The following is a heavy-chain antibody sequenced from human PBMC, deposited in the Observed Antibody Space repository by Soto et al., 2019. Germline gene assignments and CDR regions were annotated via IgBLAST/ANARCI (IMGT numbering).Heavy chain of an antibody. V-gene: IGHV1-2*02. J-gene: IGHJ6*02. CDR3: ARNMDYYYGPGSGNGHGV. CDR1: GYTFSAYY. D-gene: IGHD3-10*01. CDR2: INPKFGDT. Sequence: QAQLVQSGAEVKEPGDSVRVSCEASGYTFSAYYIHWVRQAPGQGLEWMGWINPKFGDTTYAQDFQGRVTMTRDMSISTVYMELGRLTSDDTAIYYCARNMDYYYGPGSGNGHGVWGQGTTVTVFS.